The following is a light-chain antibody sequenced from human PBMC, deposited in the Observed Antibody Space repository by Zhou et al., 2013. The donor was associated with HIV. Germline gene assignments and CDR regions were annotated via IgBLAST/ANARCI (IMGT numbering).Light chain of an antibody. CDR2: FAS. CDR3: QQRSNWPPVTWT. CDR1: QGISSY. V-gene: IGKV1-9*01. Sequence: DIQMTQSPSTLSASVGDRVTISCRMSQGISSYLAWYQQKPGKAPELLIYFASTLQSGVPSRFSGSGSGTDFTLTISSLEPEDFAVYYCQQRSNWPPVTWTFGQGTKVEIK. J-gene: IGKJ1*01.